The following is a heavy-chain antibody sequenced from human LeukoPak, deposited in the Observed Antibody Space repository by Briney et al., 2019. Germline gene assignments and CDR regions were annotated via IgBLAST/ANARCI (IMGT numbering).Heavy chain of an antibody. CDR1: AYSFTNYW. V-gene: IGHV5-51*01. CDR3: ARHVPPYYYDSSGYLDY. D-gene: IGHD3-22*01. CDR2: IYYDDSET. Sequence: GESLKISCKGGAYSFTNYWIVWVRQMPGKGLEWMGVIYYDDSETQYSPSFQGQVTISVDKSISTVYLQWSSLKASDTAMYYCARHVPPYYYDSSGYLDYWGQGTLVTVSS. J-gene: IGHJ4*02.